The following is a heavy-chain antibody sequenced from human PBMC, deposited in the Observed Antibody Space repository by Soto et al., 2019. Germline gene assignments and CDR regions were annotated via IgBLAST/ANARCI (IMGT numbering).Heavy chain of an antibody. CDR1: GGSISSGGYY. CDR2: IYYSGST. CDR3: ARAGMVRGVIISDYYYGMDV. V-gene: IGHV4-31*03. Sequence: PSETLSLTCTVSGGSISSGGYYWSWIRQHPGKGLEWIGYIYYSGSTYYNPSLKSRVTISVDTSKNQFSLKLSSVTAADTAVYYCARAGMVRGVIISDYYYGMDVWGQGTTVTVSS. D-gene: IGHD3-10*01. J-gene: IGHJ6*02.